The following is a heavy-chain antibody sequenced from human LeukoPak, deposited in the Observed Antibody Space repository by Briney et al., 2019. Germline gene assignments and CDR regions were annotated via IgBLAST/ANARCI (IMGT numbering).Heavy chain of an antibody. CDR2: IYHSGST. J-gene: IGHJ3*02. Sequence: PSETLSLTCTVSGGSISSGYYWGWIRQPPGKGLEWIGSIYHSGSTYYNPSLKSRVTISVDTSKNQFSLKLSSVTAADTAVYYCAREQMKYYYDSSGPSGAFDIWGQGTMVTVSS. CDR3: AREQMKYYYDSSGPSGAFDI. V-gene: IGHV4-38-2*02. D-gene: IGHD3-22*01. CDR1: GGSISSGYY.